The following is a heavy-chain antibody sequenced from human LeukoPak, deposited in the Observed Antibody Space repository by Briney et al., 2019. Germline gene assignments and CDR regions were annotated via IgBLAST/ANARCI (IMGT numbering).Heavy chain of an antibody. D-gene: IGHD6-6*01. V-gene: IGHV1-69*04. CDR1: GGTFSSYA. CDR2: IIPVLNIA. CDR3: ARGRSSSAYYFDC. Sequence: SVKVSCKASGGTFSSYAISWVRKAPGQGLEWMGRIIPVLNIANYAQKFKGRVTITADKSTSTAYMELSSLRSEDTAEYYCARGRSSSAYYFDCWGQGTLVTVSS. J-gene: IGHJ4*02.